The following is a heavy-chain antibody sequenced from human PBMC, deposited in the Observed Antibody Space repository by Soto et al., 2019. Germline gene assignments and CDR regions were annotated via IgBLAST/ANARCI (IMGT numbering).Heavy chain of an antibody. CDR2: VNPNSGYT. Sequence: ASVKVSCKASGYTFTNYDITWVRQAAGQGLEWVGWVNPNSGYTAYAQKFVGRVTMTRNTPLRTAYMELSSLTSGDTAVYYCARSYSCGWNDYWGQGTLVTVSS. D-gene: IGHD5-18*01. J-gene: IGHJ4*02. CDR1: GYTFTNYD. V-gene: IGHV1-8*01. CDR3: ARSYSCGWNDY.